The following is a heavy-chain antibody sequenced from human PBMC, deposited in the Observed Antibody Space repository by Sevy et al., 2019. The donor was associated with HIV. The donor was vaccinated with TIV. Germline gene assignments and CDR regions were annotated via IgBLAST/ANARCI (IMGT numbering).Heavy chain of an antibody. CDR2: ISYDGSNK. V-gene: IGHV3-30-3*01. D-gene: IGHD2-15*01. CDR1: GFTFSSYA. CDR3: ARENDVVAAREEYYFDY. J-gene: IGHJ4*02. Sequence: GGSLRLSCAASGFTFSSYAMHWVRQAPGKGLEWVAVISYDGSNKYYADSVKGRFTISRDNSKNTLYLQMNSLRAEDTAVYYCARENDVVAAREEYYFDYWGQGTLVTVSS.